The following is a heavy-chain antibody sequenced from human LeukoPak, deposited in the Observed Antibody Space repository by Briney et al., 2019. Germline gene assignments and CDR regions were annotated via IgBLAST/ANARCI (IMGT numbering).Heavy chain of an antibody. CDR3: AKVPSSASGWYRFDY. CDR2: ISGDGGST. V-gene: IGHV3-43*02. J-gene: IGHJ4*02. Sequence: GGSLRLSCAASGFTFDDYAMHWVRQTPGKGLEWVSLISGDGGSTYFADSVKGRFTVSRDNSKNYLYLQMNSLRPEDTALYYCAKVPSSASGWYRFDYWGQGTLVTVSS. CDR1: GFTFDDYA. D-gene: IGHD6-19*01.